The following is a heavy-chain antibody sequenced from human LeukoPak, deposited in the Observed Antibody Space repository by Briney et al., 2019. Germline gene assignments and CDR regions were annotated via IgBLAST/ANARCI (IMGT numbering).Heavy chain of an antibody. J-gene: IGHJ4*02. Sequence: GGSLRLSCAASGFTFSSYAMSWVRQAPGKGLEWVSALSGSGDSTYFADSVKGRFTISRDNSKNTLYLQMNSLRAEDTAVYYCAKDRNLYYDILTGLDYWGQGTLVTVSS. V-gene: IGHV3-23*01. CDR2: LSGSGDST. D-gene: IGHD3-9*01. CDR3: AKDRNLYYDILTGLDY. CDR1: GFTFSSYA.